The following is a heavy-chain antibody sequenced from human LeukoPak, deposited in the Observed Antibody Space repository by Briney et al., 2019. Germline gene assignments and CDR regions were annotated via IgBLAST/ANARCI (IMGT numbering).Heavy chain of an antibody. CDR3: ARDVAAMDSGFDY. V-gene: IGHV4-61*08. J-gene: IGHJ4*02. CDR2: IYYTGST. D-gene: IGHD5-18*01. CDR1: GGSISSGGYY. Sequence: PSETLSLTCTVSGGSISSGGYYWSWIRQPPGKGLEWIGYIYYTGSTNYNPSLKSRVTMSLDTSKNQFSLKLSSVTAADTAVYYCARDVAAMDSGFDYWGQGTLVTVSS.